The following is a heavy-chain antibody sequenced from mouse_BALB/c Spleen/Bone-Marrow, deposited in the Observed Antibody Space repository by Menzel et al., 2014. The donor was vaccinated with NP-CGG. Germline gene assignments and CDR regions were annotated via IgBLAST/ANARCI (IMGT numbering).Heavy chain of an antibody. J-gene: IGHJ3*01. D-gene: IGHD2-3*01. CDR2: INPYDGGT. CDR1: GYSFTGYT. V-gene: IGHV1-18*01. Sequence: EVQVVESGPELVKPGASMKISCKASGYSFTGYTMNWVKQSHGKNLEWIGLINPYDGGTSYNQKFKGKATLTVDESSSTAYMEFLSLTSEDSAVYYCAREGGYDGYYPLAYWGQGTLVTVSA. CDR3: AREGGYDGYYPLAY.